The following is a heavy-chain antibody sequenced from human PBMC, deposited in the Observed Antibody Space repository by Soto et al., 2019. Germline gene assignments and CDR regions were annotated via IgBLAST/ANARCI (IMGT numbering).Heavy chain of an antibody. Sequence: TLSLTCTVSGGSISSGGYYWSWIRQHPGKGLEWIGYIYYSGSTYYNPSLKSRVTISVDTSKNQFSLKLSSVTAADTAVYYCARDRGRGVTGYYCGMDVWGQGTTVTVSS. V-gene: IGHV4-31*03. CDR2: IYYSGST. D-gene: IGHD3-3*01. CDR3: ARDRGRGVTGYYCGMDV. CDR1: GGSISSGGYY. J-gene: IGHJ6*02.